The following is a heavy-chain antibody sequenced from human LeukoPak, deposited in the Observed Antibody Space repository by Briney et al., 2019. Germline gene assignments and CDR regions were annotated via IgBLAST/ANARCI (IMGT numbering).Heavy chain of an antibody. D-gene: IGHD3-3*01. CDR1: GYTFTSYG. J-gene: IGHJ6*02. V-gene: IGHV1-18*01. Sequence: GASVTVSCKASGYTFTSYGCSWVRQAPAQGLEGMGLISAYNGNTNYAQKLQGRVTMTTDTSTSTAYMELRSLRSDDTAVYYCARCPGGYDFWSGFQDYYGMDVWGQGTMVTVSS. CDR2: ISAYNGNT. CDR3: ARCPGGYDFWSGFQDYYGMDV.